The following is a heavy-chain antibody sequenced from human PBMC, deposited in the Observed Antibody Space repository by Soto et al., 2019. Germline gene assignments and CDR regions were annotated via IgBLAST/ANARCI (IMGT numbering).Heavy chain of an antibody. D-gene: IGHD2-15*01. V-gene: IGHV3-48*01. J-gene: IGHJ4*02. CDR1: GFTFSSYS. Sequence: GSLRLSCAASGFTFSSYSMNWVRQAPGKGLEWVSYISSGSSTIYYADSVKGRFTISRDNAKNSLYLQMNSLRAEDTAVYYCAREVPRVVVVAATPDYWGQGTLVTVSS. CDR2: ISSGSSTI. CDR3: AREVPRVVVVAATPDY.